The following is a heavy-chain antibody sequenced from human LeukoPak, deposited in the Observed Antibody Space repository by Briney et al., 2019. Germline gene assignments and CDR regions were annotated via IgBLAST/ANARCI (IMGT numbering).Heavy chain of an antibody. CDR3: ASDSGYDRIDY. J-gene: IGHJ4*02. CDR2: INHSGST. CDR1: GGSFSGYY. D-gene: IGHD5-12*01. V-gene: IGHV4-34*01. Sequence: SETLSLTCAVYGGSFSGYYWSWIRQPPGKGLEWIGEINHSGSTNSNPSLKSRVTISVDTSKNQFSLKLSSVTAADTAVYYCASDSGYDRIDYWGQGTLVTVSS.